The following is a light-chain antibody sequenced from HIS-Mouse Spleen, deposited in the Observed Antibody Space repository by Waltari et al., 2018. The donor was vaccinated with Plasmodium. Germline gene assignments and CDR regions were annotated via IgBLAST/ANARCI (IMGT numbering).Light chain of an antibody. CDR3: NSRDSSGNHLGVV. Sequence: SSELTQDPAVSVALGQTVRITCQGDSLRSYYASWYQQKPGQAPVLVIYGKNNRPSGIPDRFSGSSSGNTASLTSTGAQAEDEADYYCNSRDSSGNHLGVVFGGGTKVTVL. CDR2: GKN. J-gene: IGLJ2*01. CDR1: SLRSYY. V-gene: IGLV3-19*01.